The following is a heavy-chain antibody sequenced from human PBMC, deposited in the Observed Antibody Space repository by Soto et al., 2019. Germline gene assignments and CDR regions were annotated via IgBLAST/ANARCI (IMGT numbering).Heavy chain of an antibody. CDR3: AKDFQGASSRTPFDP. J-gene: IGHJ5*02. D-gene: IGHD6-13*01. CDR2: ISWNSGSM. Sequence: PGGSLRLSCAASGFTFDDYAMHWVRQAPGKGLEWVSGISWNSGSMGYADSVKGRFTISRDNAKNSLYLQMNSLRAEDTAVYYWAKDFQGASSRTPFDPWGQGTLVTVSS. V-gene: IGHV3-9*01. CDR1: GFTFDDYA.